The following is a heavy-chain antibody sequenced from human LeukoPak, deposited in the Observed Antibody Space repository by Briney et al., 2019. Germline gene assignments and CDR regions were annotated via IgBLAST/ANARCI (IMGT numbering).Heavy chain of an antibody. CDR2: ISGSGGST. Sequence: GGSLRLSCAASGFTFSSYAMSWVRQAPGKGLEWVSAISGSGGSTYYADSVKGRFTLSRDNSKNTVYLQMNSLRAEDTAVYYCAKVPGGSNSYWGQGTLVTVSS. CDR3: AKVPGGSNSY. J-gene: IGHJ4*02. V-gene: IGHV3-23*01. CDR1: GFTFSSYA. D-gene: IGHD1-26*01.